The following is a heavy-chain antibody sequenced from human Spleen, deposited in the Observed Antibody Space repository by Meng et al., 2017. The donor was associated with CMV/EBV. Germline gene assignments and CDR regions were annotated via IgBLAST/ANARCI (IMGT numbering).Heavy chain of an antibody. V-gene: IGHV1-8*01. Sequence: SGYTFTSFDINWVRQAPGQVLEWMGWMHPYTGNTGNAQKFQGRLTMTMNTSKSTAYMELTGLISDDTAVYYCMRSTATTRGVDWFDPWGQGTLVTVSS. J-gene: IGHJ5*02. CDR3: MRSTATTRGVDWFDP. CDR1: GYTFTSFD. D-gene: IGHD1-14*01. CDR2: MHPYTGNT.